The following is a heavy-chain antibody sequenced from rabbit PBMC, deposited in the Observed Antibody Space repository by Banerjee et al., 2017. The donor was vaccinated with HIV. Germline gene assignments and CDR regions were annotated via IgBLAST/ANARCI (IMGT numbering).Heavy chain of an antibody. CDR1: GFSFSSGYD. CDR2: IVIANDGT. D-gene: IGHD5-1*01. CDR3: ARLGWIGVEFNL. Sequence: QSLEESGGDLVKPGASLTLTCTASGFSFSSGYDMCWVRQAPGKGLEWIACIVIANDGTWYASWAKGRFTISKTSSTTVTLQMTSLTAADTATYFCARLGWIGVEFNLWGQGTLVTVS. J-gene: IGHJ4*01. V-gene: IGHV1S40*01.